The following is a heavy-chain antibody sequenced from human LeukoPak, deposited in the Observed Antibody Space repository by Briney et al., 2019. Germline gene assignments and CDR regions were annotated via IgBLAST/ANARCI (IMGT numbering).Heavy chain of an antibody. CDR2: FYHSGST. J-gene: IGHJ6*03. CDR1: GYSISSGYY. CDR3: ARGLPAAHYYYYYYMDV. V-gene: IGHV4-38-2*02. D-gene: IGHD2-2*01. Sequence: SETPSLTCTVSGYSISSGYYWGWIRQPPGKGLEWIGSFYHSGSTYYNPSLKSRVTISLDTSKNQFSLKLSSVTAADTAVYYCARGLPAAHYYYYYYMDVWGKGTTVTISS.